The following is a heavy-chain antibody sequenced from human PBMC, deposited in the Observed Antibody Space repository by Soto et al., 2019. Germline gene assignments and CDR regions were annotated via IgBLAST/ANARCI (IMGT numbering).Heavy chain of an antibody. V-gene: IGHV3-7*01. CDR2: IKQDGSEK. Sequence: GGSLRLSCAASGFTFSSYWMSWVRQAPGKGLEWVANIKQDGSEKYYVDSVKGRFTISRDNAKNSLYLQMNSLRAEDTAVYYCARDQHSNYGYYYYYYMDVWGKGTTVTVSS. D-gene: IGHD4-4*01. CDR1: GFTFSSYW. J-gene: IGHJ6*03. CDR3: ARDQHSNYGYYYYYYMDV.